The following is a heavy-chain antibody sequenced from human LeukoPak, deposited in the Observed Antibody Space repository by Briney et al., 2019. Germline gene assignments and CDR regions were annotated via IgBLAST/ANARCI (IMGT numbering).Heavy chain of an antibody. Sequence: ASVKVSCKISGFGLSVLSIHWMRQAPGKGLEWVGGIRPETGEPIYAQKFQGRVTMTRNTSISTAYMDLSSLTSEDTAVYYCAIGKVASRRGSWFDPWGQGTLVTVSS. CDR3: AIGKVASRRGSWFDP. D-gene: IGHD6-6*01. CDR2: IRPETGEP. CDR1: GFGLSVLS. V-gene: IGHV1-24*01. J-gene: IGHJ5*02.